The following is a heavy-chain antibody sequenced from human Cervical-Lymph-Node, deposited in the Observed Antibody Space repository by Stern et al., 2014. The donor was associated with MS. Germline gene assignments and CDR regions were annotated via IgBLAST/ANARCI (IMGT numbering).Heavy chain of an antibody. D-gene: IGHD3/OR15-3a*01. CDR1: GGSMNSRPYY. CDR2: IYISGST. J-gene: IGHJ4*02. V-gene: IGHV4-61*02. Sequence: QVQLVESGPGLVKPSQTLSLTCTVSGGSMNSRPYYWNWLRQPAGKALEWIGRIYISGSTNYNPSLESRVTISIDTSKNQLSLTLRSVTAADTAVYYCAREGETSDFFPFDYWGQGAQVIVSS. CDR3: AREGETSDFFPFDY.